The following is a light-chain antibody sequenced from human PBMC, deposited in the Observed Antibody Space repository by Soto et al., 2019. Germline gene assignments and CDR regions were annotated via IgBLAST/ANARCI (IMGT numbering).Light chain of an antibody. CDR3: QSYDNGLSASV. J-gene: IGLJ2*01. V-gene: IGLV1-40*01. CDR1: SPNIGAGHV. CDR2: GSS. Sequence: QLVLTQPPSVSGAPGQRVTISCTGSSPNIGAGHVVHWYQQFPGRAPNLLIYGSSNRPSGVPDRFSGSKSGTSASLAITGLQAEDEADYYCQSYDNGLSASVFGGGTKVTVL.